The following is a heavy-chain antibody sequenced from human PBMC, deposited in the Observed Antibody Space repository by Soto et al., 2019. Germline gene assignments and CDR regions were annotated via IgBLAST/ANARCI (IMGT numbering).Heavy chain of an antibody. V-gene: IGHV4-4*02. CDR2: IYHSGST. D-gene: IGHD2-2*01. CDR3: ARDDHIVVVPTSLGAMDV. CDR1: GGSISSNKW. J-gene: IGHJ6*04. Sequence: SETLSLTCVVYGGSISSNKWWSWFRQPPGKGLEWIGEIYHSGSTNYNPSLKSRVTISLDKSKNQFSLKLTSVTAADSAVYYCARDDHIVVVPTSLGAMDVWGKGPTVTVSS.